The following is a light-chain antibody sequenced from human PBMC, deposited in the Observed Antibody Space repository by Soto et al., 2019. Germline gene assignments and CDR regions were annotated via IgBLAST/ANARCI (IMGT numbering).Light chain of an antibody. CDR3: QQSYSTPYT. CDR2: AAS. Sequence: DIQMTQSPSSLSASVGDRVTITCRASQSISNYLNWNQQKPGKAPKLLIYAASSLQSGVPSRFSGSGSGTDFTLTISSLQPEDFATYYCQQSYSTPYTFGRGTKLEIK. J-gene: IGKJ2*01. CDR1: QSISNY. V-gene: IGKV1-39*01.